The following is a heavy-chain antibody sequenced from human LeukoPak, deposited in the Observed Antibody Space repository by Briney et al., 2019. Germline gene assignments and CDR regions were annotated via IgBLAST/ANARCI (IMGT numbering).Heavy chain of an antibody. D-gene: IGHD6-6*01. CDR1: GFIFSDYY. Sequence: GGSLRLSCAASGFIFSDYYLGWIRQAPGKGLEWVSYIVASGASMFYADSVKGRFSISRDNAKRSLYLQMNSLRPEDTAVYYCVRVHDYGGSSGPFGNWGQGTLVTVSS. J-gene: IGHJ4*02. CDR3: VRVHDYGGSSGPFGN. CDR2: IVASGASM. V-gene: IGHV3-11*01.